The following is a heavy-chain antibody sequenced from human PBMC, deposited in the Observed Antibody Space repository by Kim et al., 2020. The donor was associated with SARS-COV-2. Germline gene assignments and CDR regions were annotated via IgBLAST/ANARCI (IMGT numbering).Heavy chain of an antibody. D-gene: IGHD3-3*01. Sequence: ASVKVSCKASGYSFSDFAMQWVRQAPGQRLEWMGWVNCGNGKTKFSQRFQDRVAITRDTSASTAYMELSSLRSEDTAVYFCARGIWSGTSSYYFDNWGQGPLVTVSS. CDR1: GYSFSDFA. CDR3: ARGIWSGTSSYYFDN. J-gene: IGHJ4*02. V-gene: IGHV1-3*01. CDR2: VNCGNGKT.